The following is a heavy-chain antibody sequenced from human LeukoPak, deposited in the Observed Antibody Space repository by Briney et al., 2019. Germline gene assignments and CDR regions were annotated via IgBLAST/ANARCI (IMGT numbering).Heavy chain of an antibody. V-gene: IGHV3-23*01. CDR1: GLTFSSYA. J-gene: IGHJ4*02. Sequence: GGSLRLSCAASGLTFSSYAMTWVRQAPGKGLEWVSAISSSGGSTYYADSVKGRFTISRDNSKNTLYLQVNTLRAEDTAVYYCAKHVGCCSAGTCYFASWGQGTLVTVSS. CDR3: AKHVGCCSAGTCYFAS. CDR2: ISSSGGST. D-gene: IGHD2-15*01.